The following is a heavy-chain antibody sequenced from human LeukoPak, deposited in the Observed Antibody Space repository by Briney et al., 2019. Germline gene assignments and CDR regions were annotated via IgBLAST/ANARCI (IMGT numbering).Heavy chain of an antibody. J-gene: IGHJ4*02. V-gene: IGHV4-30-2*01. CDR2: IYHSGST. Sequence: SETLSLTCAVSGGSISSGGYSWSWIRQPPGKGLEWIGYIYHSGSTYYNPSLKSRVTISVDRSKNQFSLKLSSVTAADTAVYYCARGRYCTNGVCYWAYWGQGTLVTVSS. CDR3: ARGRYCTNGVCYWAY. CDR1: GGSISSGGYS. D-gene: IGHD2-8*01.